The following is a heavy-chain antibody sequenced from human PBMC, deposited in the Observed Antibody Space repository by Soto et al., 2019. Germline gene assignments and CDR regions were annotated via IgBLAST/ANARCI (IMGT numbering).Heavy chain of an antibody. D-gene: IGHD5-12*01. CDR2: IYYSGST. J-gene: IGHJ6*03. V-gene: IGHV4-59*08. Sequence: PSETLSLTCTVSGGSISSYYWSWIRQPPGKGLEWIGYIYYSGSTNYNPSLKSRVTISVDTSKNQFSLKLSSVTAADTAVYYCARLGATVGVATFQYYYMDVWGKGTTVTV. CDR3: ARLGATVGVATFQYYYMDV. CDR1: GGSISSYY.